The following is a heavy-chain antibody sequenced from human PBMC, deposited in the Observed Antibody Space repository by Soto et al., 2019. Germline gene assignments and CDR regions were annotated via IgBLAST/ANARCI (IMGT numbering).Heavy chain of an antibody. V-gene: IGHV4-4*02. CDR2: IHHSGGT. CDR1: GGSISSSNW. Sequence: SETLSLTCAVSGGSISSSNWWSWVRQTPGKGLEWIGEIHHSGGTKYNRSLKSRVTISVATSKSQFSLSLIFVTAADPALYDCAREGGAYNYGDRDSLLAMDVWGQGITVTVSS. CDR3: AREGGAYNYGDRDSLLAMDV. J-gene: IGHJ6*02. D-gene: IGHD5-12*01.